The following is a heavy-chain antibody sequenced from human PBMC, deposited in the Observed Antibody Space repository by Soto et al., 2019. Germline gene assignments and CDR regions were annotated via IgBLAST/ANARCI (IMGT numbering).Heavy chain of an antibody. CDR1: GGSISSSSYY. J-gene: IGHJ6*02. Sequence: SETLSLTCTVSGGSISSSSYYWGWIRQPPGKGLEWIGIIYYSGTTYYNPSLKSRVTISVDTSKNQFSLKLSSVTAADTAVYYCARRPGASVYYYYGMDVWGQGTTVTVSS. V-gene: IGHV4-39*01. CDR2: IYYSGTT. CDR3: ARRPGASVYYYYGMDV. D-gene: IGHD3-10*01.